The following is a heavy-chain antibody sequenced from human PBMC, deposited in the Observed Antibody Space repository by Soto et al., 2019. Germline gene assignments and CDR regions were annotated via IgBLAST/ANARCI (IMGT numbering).Heavy chain of an antibody. CDR2: ISSNGSNK. D-gene: IGHD3-10*01. Sequence: GGSLRLSCSASGFTFSSYAMHWVRQAPGKGLEYVSAISSNGSNKYYADSVKGRFTISRDNSKNTLYLQMNSLRAEDTAVYYCAKVGKRLNYYYYGMDVWGQGTTVTVSS. V-gene: IGHV3-64*04. J-gene: IGHJ6*02. CDR1: GFTFSSYA. CDR3: AKVGKRLNYYYYGMDV.